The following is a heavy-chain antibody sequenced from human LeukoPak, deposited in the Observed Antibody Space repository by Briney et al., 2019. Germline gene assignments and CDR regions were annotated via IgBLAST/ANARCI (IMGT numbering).Heavy chain of an antibody. Sequence: GGSLRLSCAASGFTFSSYSMNWVRQAPGKGLEWVSSISSSSSYIYYADSVKGRFTISRDNAKNSLYLQMNSLRAEDTAVYYCTTSLPHVVDVTTSDGGNWGQGTLVTVSS. J-gene: IGHJ4*02. CDR1: GFTFSSYS. CDR3: TTSLPHVVDVTTSDGGN. D-gene: IGHD2-21*02. CDR2: ISSSSSYI. V-gene: IGHV3-21*01.